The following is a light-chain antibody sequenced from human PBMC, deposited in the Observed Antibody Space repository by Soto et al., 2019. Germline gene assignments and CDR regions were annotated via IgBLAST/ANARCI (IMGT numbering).Light chain of an antibody. V-gene: IGLV2-14*01. CDR3: GSYTNSITCV. CDR1: SSDVGVYNY. Sequence: QSALARAASVTWSRGQLTTISCPETSSDVGVYNYVSWYRQHPVKAPKLMIYEVSNRRSGVSNRFSGSKSGNTASLTISGLQAGDAADYYCGSYTNSITCVFGAETKVTLL. J-gene: IGLJ1*01. CDR2: EVS.